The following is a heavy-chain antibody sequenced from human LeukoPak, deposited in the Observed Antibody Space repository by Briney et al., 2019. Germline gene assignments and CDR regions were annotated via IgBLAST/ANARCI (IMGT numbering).Heavy chain of an antibody. CDR2: ISSGSTYT. CDR3: AKGGVGARSQGHFDY. J-gene: IGHJ4*02. CDR1: GFTFGSYT. Sequence: GGSLRLSCAASGFTFGSYTMNWVRQAPGKGLEWVSSISSGSTYTHYADSVKGRFTISRDNAKNSLYLQMNSLRAEDMALYYCAKGGVGARSQGHFDYWGQGTLVSVSS. V-gene: IGHV3-21*04. D-gene: IGHD1-26*01.